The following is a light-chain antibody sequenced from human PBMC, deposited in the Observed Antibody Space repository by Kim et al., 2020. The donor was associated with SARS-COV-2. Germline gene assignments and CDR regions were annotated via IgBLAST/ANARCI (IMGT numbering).Light chain of an antibody. CDR2: DVS. V-gene: IGLV2-14*01. CDR3: SSYTSSSTFV. Sequence: QSVVTQPASVSGSPGQSITISCTGTSSDVGGYNYVSWYQQHPGKAPKLMIYDVSKRPSGVSNRFSGSKSGNTASLTISGLQAEDEADYYCSSYTSSSTFVFGTGTKVTVL. J-gene: IGLJ1*01. CDR1: SSDVGGYNY.